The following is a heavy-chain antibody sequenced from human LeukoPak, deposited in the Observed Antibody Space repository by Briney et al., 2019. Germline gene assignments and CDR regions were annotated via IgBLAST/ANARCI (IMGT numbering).Heavy chain of an antibody. D-gene: IGHD3-10*01. V-gene: IGHV3-53*01. CDR2: IDNTGKT. CDR1: GFIFSNYA. J-gene: IGHJ6*02. Sequence: GGSLRLSCTVSGFIFSNYAMSWVRQAPGKGLEWVSFIDNTGKTYYADSVKGRFTVSRDFSKNTLFLQMDNLKAEDTATYFCAREVIGELPSPYYFYYYGLDVWGQGTTVTVSS. CDR3: AREVIGELPSPYYFYYYGLDV.